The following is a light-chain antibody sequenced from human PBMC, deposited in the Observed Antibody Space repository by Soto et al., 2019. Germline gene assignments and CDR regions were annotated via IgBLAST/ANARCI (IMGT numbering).Light chain of an antibody. CDR2: KAS. V-gene: IGKV1-5*03. CDR3: KQYDSYALT. Sequence: DIQMTQSPSTLSASVGDRVTITCRASQSISSWLAWYQQKPGKAPKLLIYKASTLESGVPSRFSGSGYGTEFTLTISSLQPDDSATYCCKQYDSYALTFGGGTKVEIK. J-gene: IGKJ4*01. CDR1: QSISSW.